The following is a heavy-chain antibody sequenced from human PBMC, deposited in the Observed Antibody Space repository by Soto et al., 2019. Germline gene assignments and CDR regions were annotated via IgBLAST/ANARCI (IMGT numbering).Heavy chain of an antibody. CDR1: GGSISSGGYY. V-gene: IGHV4-31*03. Sequence: QVQLQESGPGLVKPSQTLSLICTVSGGSISSGGYYWSWIRQLPGKGLEWVGYIYYRGSTDYNPSLKSRVTISVDTSKNQFALKLSSVTAADTAVDDCARGPYGSPDYWGQGTLVTVSS. D-gene: IGHD3-10*01. CDR2: IYYRGST. CDR3: ARGPYGSPDY. J-gene: IGHJ4*02.